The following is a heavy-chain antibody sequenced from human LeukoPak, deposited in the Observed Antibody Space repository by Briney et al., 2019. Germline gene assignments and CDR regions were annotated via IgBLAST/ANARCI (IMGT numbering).Heavy chain of an antibody. CDR1: GGSISSGGYY. J-gene: IGHJ6*03. Sequence: PSETLSLTCTVSGGSISSGGYYWSWIRQHPGKGLEWIGYIYYSGSTYSNPSLKGPVSISVDTTKNQFSLRLSSVTAADTAVYYCARALARERRPYYMDVWGKGTTVSVSS. D-gene: IGHD1-1*01. CDR3: ARALARERRPYYMDV. V-gene: IGHV4-31*01. CDR2: IYYSGST.